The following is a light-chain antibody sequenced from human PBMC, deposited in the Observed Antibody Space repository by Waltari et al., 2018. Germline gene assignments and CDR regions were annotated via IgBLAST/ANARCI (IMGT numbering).Light chain of an antibody. Sequence: SSELTQDPAVSVAMGQTVRIPCQGNSLRSHYASWYQQRPGQAPILVIYDKNNRPSGVPDRFSGSSSHNTGSLTITGAQAEDEASYYCHSRDASGVAGSFGGGTKLTVL. V-gene: IGLV3-19*01. CDR1: SLRSHY. J-gene: IGLJ2*01. CDR3: HSRDASGVAGS. CDR2: DKN.